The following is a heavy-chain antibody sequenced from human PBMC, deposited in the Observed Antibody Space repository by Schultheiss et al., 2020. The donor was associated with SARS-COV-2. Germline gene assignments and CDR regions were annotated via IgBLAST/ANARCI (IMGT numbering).Heavy chain of an antibody. V-gene: IGHV3-21*01. Sequence: GGSLRLSCAASGFSVSGNYMSWVRQAPGKGLEWVSSISSSSSYIYYADSVKGRFTISRDNSKNTLYLQMNSLRAEDTAVYYCARPTEPNGWAFDYWGQGTLVTVSS. CDR1: GFSVSGNY. D-gene: IGHD2-8*01. CDR3: ARPTEPNGWAFDY. J-gene: IGHJ4*02. CDR2: ISSSSSYI.